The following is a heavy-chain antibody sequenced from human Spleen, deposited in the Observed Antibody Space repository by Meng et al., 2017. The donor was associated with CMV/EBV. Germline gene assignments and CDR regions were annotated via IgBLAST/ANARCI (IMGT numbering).Heavy chain of an antibody. CDR3: SRAPAGYDILTGYYHTPFDY. CDR1: GYTFTGYY. D-gene: IGHD3-9*01. V-gene: IGHV1-2*02. Sequence: ASVKVSCKASGYTFTGYYMHWVRQAPGQGLEWMGWINPNSGGTNYAQKFQGRVTMTRDTSISTAYMELSRLRSDDTAVYYFSRAPAGYDILTGYYHTPFDYWGQGTLVTVSS. J-gene: IGHJ4*02. CDR2: INPNSGGT.